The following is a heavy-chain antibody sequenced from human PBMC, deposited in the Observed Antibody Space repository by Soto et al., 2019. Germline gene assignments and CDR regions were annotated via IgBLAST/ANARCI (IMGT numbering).Heavy chain of an antibody. V-gene: IGHV3-7*01. D-gene: IGHD3-10*01. CDR1: GFTFSSYW. Sequence: EVQLVESGGGLVQPGGSLRLSCAAPGFTFSSYWMSWVRQAPGKGLEWVANIKQDGSEKYYVDSVKGRFTISRDNAKNSLYLQMNRLRAEDTAVYYCARDLKVRGFPKYFQHIDVWGKGTPVTVSS. J-gene: IGHJ6*03. CDR2: IKQDGSEK. CDR3: ARDLKVRGFPKYFQHIDV.